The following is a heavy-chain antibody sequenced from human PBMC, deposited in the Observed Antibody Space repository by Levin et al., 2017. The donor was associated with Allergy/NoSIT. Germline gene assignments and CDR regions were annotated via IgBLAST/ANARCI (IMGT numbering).Heavy chain of an antibody. D-gene: IGHD1-1*01. CDR2: IYYSGST. Sequence: SQTLSLTCTVSGGSISSYYWSWIRQPPGKGLEWIGYIYYSGSTNYNPSLKSRVTISVDTSKNQFSLKLSSVTAADTAVYYCARSHNEPYYYGMDVWGQGTTVTVSS. J-gene: IGHJ6*02. CDR1: GGSISSYY. V-gene: IGHV4-59*01. CDR3: ARSHNEPYYYGMDV.